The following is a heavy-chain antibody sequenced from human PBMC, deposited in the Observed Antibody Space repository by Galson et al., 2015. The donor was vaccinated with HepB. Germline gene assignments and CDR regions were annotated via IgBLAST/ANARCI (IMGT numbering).Heavy chain of an antibody. J-gene: IGHJ4*02. CDR2: ISSSSSYT. Sequence: SLRLSCAASGFTFSDYYMSWIRQAPGKGLEWVSYISSSSSYTNYADSVKGRFTISRDNAKNSLYLQMNSLRAEDTAVYYCARRSDSSGYYYYFDYWDDYWGQGTLVTVSS. D-gene: IGHD3-22*01. V-gene: IGHV3-11*03. CDR1: GFTFSDYY. CDR3: ARRSDSSGYYYYFDYWDDY.